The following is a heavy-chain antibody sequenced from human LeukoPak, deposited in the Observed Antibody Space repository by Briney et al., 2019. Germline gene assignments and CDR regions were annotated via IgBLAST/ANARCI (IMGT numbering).Heavy chain of an antibody. CDR2: INSDGSIT. D-gene: IGHD5-18*01. Sequence: HPGGSLRLSCAASGFTFTTYWMHWVRQAPGKGLVWVSHINSDGSITSYPDSVKGRFTISRDNAKNTLYLQMNSLRAEDTAVYYCARDAVDTANAVWGQGTTVTVSS. V-gene: IGHV3-74*01. CDR3: ARDAVDTANAV. J-gene: IGHJ6*02. CDR1: GFTFTTYW.